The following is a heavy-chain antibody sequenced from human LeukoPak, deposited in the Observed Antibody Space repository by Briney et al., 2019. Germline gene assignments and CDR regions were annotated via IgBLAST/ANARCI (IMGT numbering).Heavy chain of an antibody. CDR1: GYSISSGYY. Sequence: SETLSLTCTVSGYSISSGYYWGWIRQPPGKGLEWIGSIYRSGSTYYNPSLKSRVTISVDTSKNQFSLKLSSVTAADTAVYYCAREWGTTVTTKDYYYYYMDVWGKGTTVTVSS. CDR3: AREWGTTVTTKDYYYYYMDV. J-gene: IGHJ6*03. CDR2: IYRSGST. V-gene: IGHV4-38-2*02. D-gene: IGHD4-17*01.